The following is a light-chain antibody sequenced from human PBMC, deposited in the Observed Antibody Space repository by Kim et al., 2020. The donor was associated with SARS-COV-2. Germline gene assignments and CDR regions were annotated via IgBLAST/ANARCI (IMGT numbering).Light chain of an antibody. CDR3: QHYNNWPPSIT. V-gene: IGKV3-15*01. J-gene: IGKJ5*01. CDR1: QSISSN. CDR2: GAS. Sequence: PGERATRSCRASQSISSNLAWYQQKPGQAPRLLIRGASTRATGVPARFGGSGSGTEFTLTISSLQSEDFAIYYCQHYNNWPPSITFGQGTRLEIK.